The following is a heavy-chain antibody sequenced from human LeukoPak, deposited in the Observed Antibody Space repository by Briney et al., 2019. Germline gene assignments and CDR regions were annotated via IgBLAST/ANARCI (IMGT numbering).Heavy chain of an antibody. D-gene: IGHD1-14*01. CDR2: IYYSGST. CDR3: ARRAEGTRFDY. CDR1: GGSISSSSYY. J-gene: IGHJ4*02. V-gene: IGHV4-39*01. Sequence: SETLSLTCTVSGGSISSSSYYWGWIRQPPGKGLEWIGSIYYSGSTYYNPSLKCRVTISVDTSKNQFSLKLSSVTAADTAVYYCARRAEGTRFDYWGQGTLVTVSS.